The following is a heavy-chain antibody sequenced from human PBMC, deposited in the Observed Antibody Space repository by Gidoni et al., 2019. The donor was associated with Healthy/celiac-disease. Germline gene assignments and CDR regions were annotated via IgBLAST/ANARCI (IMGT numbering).Heavy chain of an antibody. Sequence: QLQLQESGPGLVKPSETLSLTCTVSGGSISSSSYYWGWLRPPPGKGLEWIGSIYYSGSTYYNPSLKSRVTISVDTSKNQCSLKLSSVTAADTAVYYCARHNLGYCSGGSCYSPFDYWGQGTLVTVSS. J-gene: IGHJ4*02. V-gene: IGHV4-39*01. CDR3: ARHNLGYCSGGSCYSPFDY. CDR1: GGSISSSSYY. CDR2: IYYSGST. D-gene: IGHD2-15*01.